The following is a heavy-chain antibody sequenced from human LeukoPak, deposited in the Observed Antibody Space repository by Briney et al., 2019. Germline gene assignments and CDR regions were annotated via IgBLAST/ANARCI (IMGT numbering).Heavy chain of an antibody. J-gene: IGHJ4*02. D-gene: IGHD6-13*01. CDR2: IYFSGST. CDR3: ARHGYSSSFEY. V-gene: IGHV4-59*08. Sequence: SETLSPTCTVSGGSISSYYWSWIRLPPGKGLEWIGYIYFSGSTNYNPSLKSRVTISVDTSKNQFSLKLSSVTAADTAVYYCARHGYSSSFEYWGQGTLVTVSS. CDR1: GGSISSYY.